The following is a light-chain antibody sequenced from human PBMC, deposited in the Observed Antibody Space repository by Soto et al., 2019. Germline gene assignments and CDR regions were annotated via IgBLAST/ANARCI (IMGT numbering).Light chain of an antibody. CDR2: DAS. V-gene: IGKV3-15*01. CDR1: QSLRSS. CDR3: QQYNNWPQT. Sequence: ETMMTQSPDTLSLSLGERATLSCRASQSLRSSLAWYQQKPGQAPRLLIYDASTRATGIPARFSGSGSGTDFTLTISGLQSEDFAVYYCQQYNNWPQTFGQGTKVEIX. J-gene: IGKJ1*01.